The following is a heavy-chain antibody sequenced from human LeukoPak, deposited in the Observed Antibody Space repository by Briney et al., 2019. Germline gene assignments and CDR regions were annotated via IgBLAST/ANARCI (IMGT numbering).Heavy chain of an antibody. D-gene: IGHD6-19*01. CDR3: AKDRVGSGWYFDL. CDR2: ISGSGGST. Sequence: QPGGSLRLSCAASGFTFSSYATSWVRQAPGKGLEWVSAISGSGGSTYYADSVKGRFTISRDNSKNTLYLQMNSLRAEDTAVYYCAKDRVGSGWYFDLWGRGTLVTVSS. J-gene: IGHJ2*01. V-gene: IGHV3-23*01. CDR1: GFTFSSYA.